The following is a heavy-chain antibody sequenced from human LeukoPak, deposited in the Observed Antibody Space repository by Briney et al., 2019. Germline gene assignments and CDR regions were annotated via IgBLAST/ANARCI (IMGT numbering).Heavy chain of an antibody. V-gene: IGHV1-2*02. J-gene: IGHJ4*02. CDR2: INPNSGGT. Sequence: GVSVKVSCKASGYTFTGYYMHWVRQAPGQGLEWMGWINPNSGGTNYAQKFQGRVTMTRDTSISTAYMELSRLRSDDTAVYYCVPFGELSPPFDYWGQGTLVTVSS. CDR3: VPFGELSPPFDY. D-gene: IGHD3-10*01. CDR1: GYTFTGYY.